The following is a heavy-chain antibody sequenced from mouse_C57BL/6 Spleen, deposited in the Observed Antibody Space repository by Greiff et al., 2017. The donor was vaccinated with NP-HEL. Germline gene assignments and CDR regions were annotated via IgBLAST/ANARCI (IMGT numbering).Heavy chain of an antibody. CDR1: GYTFTDYY. J-gene: IGHJ2*01. CDR3: AREGNYYGSSSYFDY. D-gene: IGHD1-1*01. Sequence: VQLQQSGAELVRPGASVKLSCKASGYTFTDYYINWVKQRPGQGLEWIARIYPGSGNTYYNEKFKGKATLTAEKSSSTAYMQLSSLTSEDSAVYFCAREGNYYGSSSYFDYWGQGTTLTVSS. CDR2: IYPGSGNT. V-gene: IGHV1-76*01.